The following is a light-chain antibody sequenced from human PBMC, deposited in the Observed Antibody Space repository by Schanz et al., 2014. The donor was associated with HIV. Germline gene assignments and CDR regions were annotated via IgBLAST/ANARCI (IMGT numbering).Light chain of an antibody. CDR1: SSDVGSFKY. CDR3: SSYTARNKVV. J-gene: IGLJ1*01. CDR2: QVN. Sequence: QSALTQPPSASGSTGQSVTISCTGTSSDVGSFKYVSWYQQHPGKAPKLIIYQVNKRPSGVPDRFSGSKSGNTASLTVSGLQAEDEADYYCSSYTARNKVVFGTVTKLTVL. V-gene: IGLV2-8*01.